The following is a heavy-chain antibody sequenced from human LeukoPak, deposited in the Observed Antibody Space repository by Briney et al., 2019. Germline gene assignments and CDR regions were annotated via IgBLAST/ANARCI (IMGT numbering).Heavy chain of an antibody. J-gene: IGHJ6*03. CDR3: ARAKGYGDHYYYYYMDV. D-gene: IGHD4-17*01. V-gene: IGHV1-2*02. CDR2: INPNSGGT. CDR1: GYTFTGYF. Sequence: ASVKVSCKASGYTFTGYFMHWVRQAPGQGLEWMGWINPNSGGTNYAQKFQGRVTMTRDTSISTAYMELSRLRSEDTAVYYCARAKGYGDHYYYYYMDVWGKGTTVTISS.